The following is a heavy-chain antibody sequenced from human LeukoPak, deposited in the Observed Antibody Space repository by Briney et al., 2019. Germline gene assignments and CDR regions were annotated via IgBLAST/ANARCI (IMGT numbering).Heavy chain of an antibody. V-gene: IGHV1-46*01. CDR1: GYTFTSYY. Sequence: ASVKVSCKASGYTFTSYYMHWVRQAPGQGLEWMGIINPSGGSTSYAQKFQGRVTMTRDTSTSTVYMELSSLRSEDTAVYYCAITGGYGSGRYYFDYWGQGTLVTLSS. J-gene: IGHJ4*02. CDR3: AITGGYGSGRYYFDY. D-gene: IGHD3-10*01. CDR2: INPSGGST.